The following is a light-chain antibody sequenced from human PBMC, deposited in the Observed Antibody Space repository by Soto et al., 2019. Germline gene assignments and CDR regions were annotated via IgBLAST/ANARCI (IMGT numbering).Light chain of an antibody. CDR2: DAS. J-gene: IGKJ5*01. Sequence: EIVLTQSPATLSSSPGERATLSCRASQSVSSKSVAWYQQQPGQARRLLIYDASTRATDIPDRVSGSGSGTAFTLTTSRLEPDEFAVYYCQQYSPSQRTFGQGTRLEMK. CDR1: QSVSSKS. V-gene: IGKV3-20*01. CDR3: QQYSPSQRT.